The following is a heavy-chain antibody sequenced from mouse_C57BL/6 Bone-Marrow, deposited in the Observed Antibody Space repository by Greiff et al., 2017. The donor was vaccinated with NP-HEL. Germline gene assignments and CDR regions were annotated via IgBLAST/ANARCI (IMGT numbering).Heavy chain of an antibody. V-gene: IGHV14-1*01. CDR3: TNDGYYVDAMDY. CDR2: IDPEAGDT. J-gene: IGHJ4*01. Sequence: EVQLKQSGAELVRPGASVKLSCTASGFNIKDYYMHWVKQRPVQGLEWIGRIDPEAGDTEYAPKFQGKATLTADTSSNTAYLQLSSLTSEDTAVYYCTNDGYYVDAMDYWGQGTSVTVSS. D-gene: IGHD2-3*01. CDR1: GFNIKDYY.